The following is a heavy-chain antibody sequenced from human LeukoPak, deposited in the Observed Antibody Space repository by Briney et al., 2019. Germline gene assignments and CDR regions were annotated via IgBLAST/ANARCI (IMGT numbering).Heavy chain of an antibody. J-gene: IGHJ4*02. V-gene: IGHV3-30*04. CDR3: ASGAPLYSGSYRGHFDY. CDR2: ISYDGSNK. Sequence: GGSLRLSCAASGFTFSSYAMHWVRQAPGKGLEWVAVISYDGSNKYYADSVKGRFTISRDNSKNTLYLQMNSLRAEDTAVYYCASGAPLYSGSYRGHFDYWGQGTLVTVSS. CDR1: GFTFSSYA. D-gene: IGHD1-26*01.